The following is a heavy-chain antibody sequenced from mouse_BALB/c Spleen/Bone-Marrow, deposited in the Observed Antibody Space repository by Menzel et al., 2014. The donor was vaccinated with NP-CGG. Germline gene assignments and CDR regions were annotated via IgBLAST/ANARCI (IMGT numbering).Heavy chain of an antibody. CDR3: ARLGRDY. V-gene: IGHV1S29*02. J-gene: IGHJ2*01. CDR2: IYPYNGGT. D-gene: IGHD4-1*01. CDR1: GYTFTDYN. Sequence: VQLQQSGPELVKPGASVKISCKASGYTFTDYNMHWVKQSHGKSLEWIGYIYPYNGGTGYNQKFKSKATLTVDDSSSTAYMELRSLTSEDSAVYYCARLGRDYWGQGTTLTVSS.